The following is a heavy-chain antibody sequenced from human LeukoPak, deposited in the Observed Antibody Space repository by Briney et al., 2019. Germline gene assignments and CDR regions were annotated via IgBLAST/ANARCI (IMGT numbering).Heavy chain of an antibody. CDR3: ARDRTGYFFDD. CDR2: IYSSGNT. V-gene: IGHV4-31*03. Sequence: SETLSLTCTVSGASISSGAYYWSWIRQHPGKGLEWIGYIYSSGNTYYNPSLKSRVTISLDTSENQFSLKLSSVTAADTAVYFCARDRTGYFFDDWGQGTLVTVSS. J-gene: IGHJ4*02. CDR1: GASISSGAYY.